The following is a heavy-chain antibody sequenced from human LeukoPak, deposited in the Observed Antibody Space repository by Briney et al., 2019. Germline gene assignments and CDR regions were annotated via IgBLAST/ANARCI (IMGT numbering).Heavy chain of an antibody. CDR2: INPNSGGT. CDR3: ARVWIPWGSRYYYYMDV. D-gene: IGHD7-27*01. CDR1: GYTFTGYY. Sequence: GASVKVSRKASGYTFTGYYMHWVRQAPGQRLEWMGWINPNSGGTNYAQKFQGRVTMTRDTSISTAYMELSRLRSDDTAVYYCARVWIPWGSRYYYYMDVWGKGTTVTVSS. V-gene: IGHV1-2*02. J-gene: IGHJ6*03.